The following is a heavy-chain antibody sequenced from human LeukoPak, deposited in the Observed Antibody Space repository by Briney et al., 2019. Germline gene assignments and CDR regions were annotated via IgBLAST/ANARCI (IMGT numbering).Heavy chain of an antibody. V-gene: IGHV4-34*01. Sequence: PLETLSLTCAVYVGSFCVYYWSWIREPPGRGLEWIGEINHSGSTQYKPRLKSRVTIYVDTPKNKFSLKLSSVTPADTAVFSCARGVRGFGEKLQPFDYWGQGTLVTVSS. CDR2: INHSGST. CDR3: ARGVRGFGEKLQPFDY. CDR1: VGSFCVYY. D-gene: IGHD3-10*01. J-gene: IGHJ4*02.